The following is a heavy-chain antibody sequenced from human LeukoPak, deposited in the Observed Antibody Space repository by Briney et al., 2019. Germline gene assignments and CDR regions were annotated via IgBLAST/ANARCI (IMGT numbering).Heavy chain of an antibody. CDR1: GYTFTAYY. D-gene: IGHD5-18*01. Sequence: ASVKVSCKASGYTFTAYYMAWVRQAPGQGLEWMGRINPNSGGTNYAQKFQGRVTMTRDTSISTAYMELSRLRSDDTAVYYCARDGVIQLWTPDYWGQGTLVTVSS. CDR2: INPNSGGT. V-gene: IGHV1-2*06. CDR3: ARDGVIQLWTPDY. J-gene: IGHJ4*02.